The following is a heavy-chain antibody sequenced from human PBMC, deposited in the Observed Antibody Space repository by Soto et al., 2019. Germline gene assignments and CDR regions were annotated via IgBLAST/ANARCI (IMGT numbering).Heavy chain of an antibody. CDR1: GFTFSSYS. CDR3: ARDQGWVWPPPNYYYYGMDV. CDR2: ISSSSSYI. Sequence: PGGSLRLSCAASGFTFSSYSMHWVRQAPGNXLEWVSAISSSSSYIYYADSVKGRFTISRDNAKNSLYLQMNSLRAEDTAVYYCARDQGWVWPPPNYYYYGMDVWGQGTTVTVSS. D-gene: IGHD3-16*01. J-gene: IGHJ6*02. V-gene: IGHV3-21*01.